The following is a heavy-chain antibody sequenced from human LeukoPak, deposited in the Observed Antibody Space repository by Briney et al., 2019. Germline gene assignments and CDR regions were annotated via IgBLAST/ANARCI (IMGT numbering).Heavy chain of an antibody. J-gene: IGHJ4*02. CDR1: VFSFSTSG. D-gene: IGHD2-2*01. V-gene: IGHV3-48*02. Sequence: PGGSLRLSRAASVFSFSTSGVGCVRQAPGKGLEWVSYITSGLVTHYIDSVKGRFTISRDNAKNSPYLQMNSLREEDTAMYYCARGYCSSTSCHVARHFEYWGQGTLVTVSS. CDR3: ARGYCSSTSCHVARHFEY. CDR2: ITSGLVT.